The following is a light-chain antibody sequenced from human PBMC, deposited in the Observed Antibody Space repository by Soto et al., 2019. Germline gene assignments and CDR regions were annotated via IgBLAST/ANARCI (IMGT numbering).Light chain of an antibody. CDR1: EGVSSGY. CDR3: QQYGRTPLT. J-gene: IGKJ1*01. V-gene: IGKV3-20*01. Sequence: EVVLTQSPGTLPLSPGERATLSCRASEGVSSGYLAWYQQKPGQAPRLIIYGASRRATGIPDRFSGSGSGTDFTLTISRLDPEDFAVYHCQQYGRTPLTFGQGTKVEIK. CDR2: GAS.